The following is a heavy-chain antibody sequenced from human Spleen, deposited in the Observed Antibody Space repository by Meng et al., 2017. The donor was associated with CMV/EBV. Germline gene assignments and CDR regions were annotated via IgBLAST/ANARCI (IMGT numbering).Heavy chain of an antibody. J-gene: IGHJ4*01. D-gene: IGHD3-22*01. Sequence: SGFIFTDYAVHWVRQAPGRGLRWVALISYDGSNKYYTDSVKGRFTVSRDNSKNTLYLQMNTLRAEDTAMYYCARVFDDYFDSGGYGHWGRGTLVTVSS. CDR1: GFIFTDYA. CDR2: ISYDGSNK. CDR3: ARVFDDYFDSGGYGH. V-gene: IGHV3-30*14.